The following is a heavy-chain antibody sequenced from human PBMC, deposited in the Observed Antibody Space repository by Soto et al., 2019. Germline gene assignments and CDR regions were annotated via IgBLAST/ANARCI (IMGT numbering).Heavy chain of an antibody. Sequence: HPGGSLRLSCAASGFTFSSYGMHWVRQAPGRGVEWGAVIWYDGSNKYYADSVKGRFTISRDNSKNTLYLQMNSLRAEDTAVYYCARQYSSGWYSFFDYWGQGTLVTVSS. CDR1: GFTFSSYG. V-gene: IGHV3-33*01. CDR2: IWYDGSNK. CDR3: ARQYSSGWYSFFDY. D-gene: IGHD6-19*01. J-gene: IGHJ4*02.